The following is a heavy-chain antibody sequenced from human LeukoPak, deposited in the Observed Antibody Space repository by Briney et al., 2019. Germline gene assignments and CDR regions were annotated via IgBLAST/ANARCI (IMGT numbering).Heavy chain of an antibody. Sequence: GESLKISCQTSGYTFTSLWIGWVRHMPGKGLEWIGIIYPGDSDTSYSPSFQGHVTISADKSIATAYLQWSRLEASDTGLYYCARHYYDSSGYYGDAFDIWGQGTMVTVSS. CDR1: GYTFTSLW. D-gene: IGHD3-22*01. J-gene: IGHJ3*02. CDR3: ARHYYDSSGYYGDAFDI. CDR2: IYPGDSDT. V-gene: IGHV5-51*01.